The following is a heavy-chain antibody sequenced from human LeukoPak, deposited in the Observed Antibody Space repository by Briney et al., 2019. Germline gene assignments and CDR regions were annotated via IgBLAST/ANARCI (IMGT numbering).Heavy chain of an antibody. CDR2: INPNSGGT. CDR1: GYTFTGYY. CDR3: ARGAGDGYNYGWYFDL. J-gene: IGHJ2*01. V-gene: IGHV1-2*02. D-gene: IGHD5-24*01. Sequence: ASVKVSCKASGYTFTGYYMHWVRQAPGQGLEWMGWINPNSGGTNYAQKFQGRVTMTRDTSISTAYMELSRLRSDDTAVYYCARGAGDGYNYGWYFDLWGRGTLVTVSS.